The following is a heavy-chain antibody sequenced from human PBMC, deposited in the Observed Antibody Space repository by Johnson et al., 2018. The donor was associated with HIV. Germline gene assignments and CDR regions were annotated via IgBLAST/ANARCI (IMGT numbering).Heavy chain of an antibody. Sequence: VQLVESGGGVVQPGRSLRLSCAASGFTFSSYAMHWVRQAPGKGLEWVSGINWNGGSKGYGDSVKGRFTISRDNAKNSLYMQMNSLRAEDTDLYYCESGVGGACHDAFGVWGQGTMVTVSS. J-gene: IGHJ3*01. V-gene: IGHV3-20*04. D-gene: IGHD2-8*01. CDR2: INWNGGSK. CDR1: GFTFSSYA. CDR3: ESGVGGACHDAFGV.